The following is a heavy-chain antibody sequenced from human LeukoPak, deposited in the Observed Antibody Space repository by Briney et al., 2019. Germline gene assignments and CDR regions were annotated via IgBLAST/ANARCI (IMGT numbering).Heavy chain of an antibody. Sequence: PVGSLRLSCVASGFTFSSYEMEWVRQAPGKGLEWVSYISSSGFTIYYADSVKGRFTISRDNAKNSLYLQMNSLRVEDTAVYYCARMYSSGWNYWGQGTLVTVSS. CDR3: ARMYSSGWNY. J-gene: IGHJ4*02. CDR2: ISSSGFTI. V-gene: IGHV3-48*03. D-gene: IGHD6-19*01. CDR1: GFTFSSYE.